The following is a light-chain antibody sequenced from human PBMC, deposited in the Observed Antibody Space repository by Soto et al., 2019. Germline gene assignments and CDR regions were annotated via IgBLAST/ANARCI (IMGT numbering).Light chain of an antibody. J-gene: IGKJ1*01. CDR1: QSVSSN. CDR2: GAS. Sequence: EIVMTQSPAPLSVSPGERATLSCRASQSVSSNLAWYQQKPGQAPSLLIYGASTRATGIPARFSGSGSGTEFTLTISSRQSEDFAVYYCQQYNNWPRTFGQGTKVEIK. V-gene: IGKV3-15*01. CDR3: QQYNNWPRT.